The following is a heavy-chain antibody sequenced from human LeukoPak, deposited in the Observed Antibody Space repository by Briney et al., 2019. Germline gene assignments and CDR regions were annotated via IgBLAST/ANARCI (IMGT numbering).Heavy chain of an antibody. CDR1: GFTFSHYG. V-gene: IGHV3-30*18. CDR2: ISYDGSNK. CDR3: AKDWVVVAATTD. Sequence: PGGSLRLSCAASGFTFSHYGVHWVRQAPGKGLEWVAVISYDGSNKYFADSVKGRFTISRDNSKNTVFLQMNSLRAEDTAVYYCAKDWVVVAATTDWGQGTLVTVSS. D-gene: IGHD2-15*01. J-gene: IGHJ4*02.